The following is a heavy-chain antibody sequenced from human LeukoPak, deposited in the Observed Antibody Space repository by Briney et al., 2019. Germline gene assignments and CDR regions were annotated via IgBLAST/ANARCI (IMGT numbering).Heavy chain of an antibody. Sequence: GASVKVSCKASGYTFTSYYMHWVRQAPGQGLEWMGLINPSDGSTSNAQKFQGRVTMTGDTSTSTVYMEVSSLRPEDTAVYYCARGGPRGNTAMVLTYWGQGTLVTVSS. D-gene: IGHD5-18*01. CDR3: ARGGPRGNTAMVLTY. CDR1: GYTFTSYY. J-gene: IGHJ4*02. CDR2: INPSDGST. V-gene: IGHV1-46*01.